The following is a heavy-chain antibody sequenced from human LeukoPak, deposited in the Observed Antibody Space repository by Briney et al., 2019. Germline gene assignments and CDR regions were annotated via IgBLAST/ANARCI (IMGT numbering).Heavy chain of an antibody. CDR2: IYYSGST. J-gene: IGHJ4*02. D-gene: IGHD3-10*01. Sequence: SETLSPTCTVSAGSISSSSYYWGWIRQPPGRGLEWIGRIYYSGSTYYNPSLKSRVPISLDTSKNQFSLKLSSVTTSYTAVFYGARVGGVQDYWGQGTMVTVSS. CDR1: AGSISSSSYY. CDR3: ARVGGVQDY. V-gene: IGHV4-39*07.